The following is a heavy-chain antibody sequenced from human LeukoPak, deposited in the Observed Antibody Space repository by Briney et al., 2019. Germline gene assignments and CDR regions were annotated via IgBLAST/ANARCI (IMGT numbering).Heavy chain of an antibody. CDR1: GFTFSSYW. CDR3: ARDRGRYYMDV. D-gene: IGHD6-25*01. J-gene: IGHJ6*03. CDR2: INSDGRST. V-gene: IGHV3-74*01. Sequence: GGSLGLSCTASGFTFSSYWMHWVRQAPGKGLVGVSRINSDGRSTSYADSVKGRFTISRDNAKNTLYLQMNSLRAEDTAVYYCARDRGRYYMDVWGKGTTVTISS.